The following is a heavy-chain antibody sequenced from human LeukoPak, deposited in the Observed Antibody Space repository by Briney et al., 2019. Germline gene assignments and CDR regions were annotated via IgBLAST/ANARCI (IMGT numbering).Heavy chain of an antibody. V-gene: IGHV4-39*01. D-gene: IGHD3-10*01. Sequence: SETLSLTCTVSGGSISSYYWGWIRQPPGKGLEWIGSIYYSGSTYYNPSLKSRVTISVDTSKNQFSLKLSSVTAADTAVYYCARHPTLLWLGGKADNFDYWGQGTLVTVSS. CDR2: IYYSGST. CDR1: GGSISSYY. CDR3: ARHPTLLWLGGKADNFDY. J-gene: IGHJ4*02.